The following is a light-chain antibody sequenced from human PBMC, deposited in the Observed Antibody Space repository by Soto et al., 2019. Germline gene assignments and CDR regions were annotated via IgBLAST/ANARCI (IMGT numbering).Light chain of an antibody. V-gene: IGKV4-1*01. J-gene: IGKJ3*01. CDR3: QQYYSTPFT. Sequence: DIVMTQSPDSLAVSLGERATINCKSSQSVLYSSNNKNYLAWYQQKPGQPPKLLIYWASTRESGVPDRFSGSGSGTDGTLTISSLQAEDVAVYYCQQYYSTPFTFGPGTKVDIK. CDR2: WAS. CDR1: QSVLYSSNNKNY.